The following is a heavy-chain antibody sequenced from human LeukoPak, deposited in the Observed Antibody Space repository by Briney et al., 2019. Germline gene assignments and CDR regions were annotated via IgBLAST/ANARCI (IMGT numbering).Heavy chain of an antibody. Sequence: SETLSLTCTVSGGSISTYYWSWIRQPPGKGLEWTAYIYYSGSTNYNPSLKSRVTISVDTSKNQLSLKLSSVTAADTAVYYCARHWETSSWYVDYWGQGTLVTVSS. D-gene: IGHD6-13*01. CDR2: IYYSGST. CDR1: GGSISTYY. V-gene: IGHV4-59*08. CDR3: ARHWETSSWYVDY. J-gene: IGHJ4*02.